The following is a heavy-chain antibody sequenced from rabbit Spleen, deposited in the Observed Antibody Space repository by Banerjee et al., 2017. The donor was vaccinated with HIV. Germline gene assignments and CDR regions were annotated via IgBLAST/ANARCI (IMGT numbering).Heavy chain of an antibody. D-gene: IGHD4-2*01. Sequence: QQQLEESGGDLDKPGASLTLTCTASGLDFSSNYWMCWVRQAPGKGLEWIGCILTGSGSTYYASWAKGRFTMSKASSTTVTLQMTSLTAADTATYFCARSGAGSGTAQDLWGQGTLVTVS. CDR3: ARSGAGSGTAQDL. CDR2: ILTGSGST. V-gene: IGHV1S45*01. J-gene: IGHJ4*01. CDR1: GLDFSSNYW.